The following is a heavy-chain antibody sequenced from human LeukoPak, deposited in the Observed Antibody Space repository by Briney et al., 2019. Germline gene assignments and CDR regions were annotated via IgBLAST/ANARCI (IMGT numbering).Heavy chain of an antibody. CDR2: ISRGIGTI. J-gene: IGHJ4*02. D-gene: IGHD1-26*01. CDR1: GFTFNTHS. V-gene: IGHV3-48*01. CDR3: ARMWDDYSGSDY. Sequence: GGSLRLSCAVSGFTFNTHSMKWVRQAPGKGLEWIAYISRGIGTIHYADSVKGRFTISRDNAKNSVYLQMNSLRAEDTAVYYCARMWDDYSGSDYWGQGTLVTVSS.